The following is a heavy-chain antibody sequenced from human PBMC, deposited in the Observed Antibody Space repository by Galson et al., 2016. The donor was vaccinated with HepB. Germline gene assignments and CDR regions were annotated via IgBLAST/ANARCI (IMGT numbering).Heavy chain of an antibody. J-gene: IGHJ6*03. D-gene: IGHD3-10*01. CDR2: IYPGNSHT. CDR1: GYTFTIYY. CDR3: VSVPADIRGALYIEV. Sequence: QSGAEVKKPGESLRISCTGSGYTFTIYYITWVRQMPGKGLELMGIIYPGNSHTIYSPTFQGQVTTSADKSITTAYLQWNTLRASDTAIYYCVSVPADIRGALYIEVCGPGTTVTVSS. V-gene: IGHV5-51*01.